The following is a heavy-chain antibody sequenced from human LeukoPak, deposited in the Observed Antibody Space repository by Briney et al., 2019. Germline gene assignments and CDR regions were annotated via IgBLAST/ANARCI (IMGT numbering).Heavy chain of an antibody. V-gene: IGHV4-59*01. D-gene: IGHD3-22*01. Sequence: SETLSLTCTVSGGSISSYYWSWIRQPPGKGLEWIGYIYYSGSTNYNPSLKSRVTISIDTSKNQFSLKLSSVTAADTAVYYCASTTNYYDSSGYYQDYWSQGTLVAVSS. J-gene: IGHJ4*02. CDR1: GGSISSYY. CDR3: ASTTNYYDSSGYYQDY. CDR2: IYYSGST.